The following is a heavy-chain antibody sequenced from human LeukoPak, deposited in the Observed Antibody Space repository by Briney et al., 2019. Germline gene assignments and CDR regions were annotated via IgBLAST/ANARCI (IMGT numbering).Heavy chain of an antibody. CDR1: GFPFSDFS. CDR2: TNAGGNST. J-gene: IGHJ4*02. CDR3: AKQSYARSLGE. D-gene: IGHD2-8*01. Sequence: GGSLRLSCGASGFPFSDFSMNWVRQAPGKGLEWISTTNAGGNSTYYAESVKGRFTISRDNSKNTLYLQMSSLRVEDTAVYYCAKQSYARSLGEGGPGTLVSVSS. V-gene: IGHV3-23*01.